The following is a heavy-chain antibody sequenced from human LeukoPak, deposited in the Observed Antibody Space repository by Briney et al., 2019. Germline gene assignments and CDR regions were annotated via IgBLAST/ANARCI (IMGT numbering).Heavy chain of an antibody. Sequence: SSETLSLTCAVYGGSFSGYYWSWIRQPPGKGLEWIGEINHSGSTNYNPSLKSRVTISVDTSKNQFSLKLSSVTAADTAVYYCARDYYGSGSSYYYYYYGMDVWGQGTTVTVSS. CDR1: GGSFSGYY. D-gene: IGHD3-10*01. CDR2: INHSGST. V-gene: IGHV4-34*01. CDR3: ARDYYGSGSSYYYYYYGMDV. J-gene: IGHJ6*02.